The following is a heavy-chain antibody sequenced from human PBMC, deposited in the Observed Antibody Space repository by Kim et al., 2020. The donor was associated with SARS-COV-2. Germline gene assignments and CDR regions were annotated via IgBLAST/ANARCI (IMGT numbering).Heavy chain of an antibody. J-gene: IGHJ4*02. D-gene: IGHD3-22*01. Sequence: SLTSRVTISVDTSKNQFSLKLSSVTAADTAVYYCARLSGHYYDSSGLIDYWGQGTLVTVSS. V-gene: IGHV4-59*08. CDR3: ARLSGHYYDSSGLIDY.